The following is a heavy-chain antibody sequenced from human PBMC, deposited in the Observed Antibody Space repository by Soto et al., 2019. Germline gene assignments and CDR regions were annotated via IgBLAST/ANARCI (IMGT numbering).Heavy chain of an antibody. D-gene: IGHD2-2*01. V-gene: IGHV4-59*01. CDR2: IYYSGST. CDR1: GGSISSYY. CDR3: ARDIVVVPAAPAPIYYMDV. J-gene: IGHJ6*03. Sequence: SETLSLTCTVSGGSISSYYWSWIRQPPGKGLEWIGYIYYSGSTNYNPSLKSRVTISVDTSKNQFFLKLSSVTAADTAVYYCARDIVVVPAAPAPIYYMDVWGKGTTVTVSS.